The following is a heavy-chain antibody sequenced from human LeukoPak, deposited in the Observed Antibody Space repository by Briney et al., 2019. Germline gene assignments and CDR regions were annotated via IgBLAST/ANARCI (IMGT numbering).Heavy chain of an antibody. Sequence: SETLSLTCTVSGGSISSYYWSWIRQPPGEGLECIGYIYYSGSTNYNPSLKSRVTISVDTSKNQFSLKLRSVTAADTAVYYCASDSSTTANLYYYYGMDVWGQGTTVTVSS. CDR3: ASDSSTTANLYYYYGMDV. CDR2: IYYSGST. CDR1: GGSISSYY. D-gene: IGHD4-17*01. J-gene: IGHJ6*02. V-gene: IGHV4-59*01.